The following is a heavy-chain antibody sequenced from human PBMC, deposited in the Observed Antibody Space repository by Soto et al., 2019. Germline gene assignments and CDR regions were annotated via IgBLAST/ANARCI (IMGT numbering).Heavy chain of an antibody. D-gene: IGHD1-7*01. J-gene: IGHJ6*03. Sequence: QVQLQESGPGLVKPSQTLSLTCAISGDSVSSNSAAWNWIRLSPSRGLEWLARTYYRYRWYNDYAVSVRSRITVNPDTSKNQFSLQLTSVTPVDTAVYYCAGTTSHQWYYMDVWGKGTTVTVSS. CDR1: GDSVSSNSAA. CDR2: TYYRYRWYN. V-gene: IGHV6-1*01. CDR3: AGTTSHQWYYMDV.